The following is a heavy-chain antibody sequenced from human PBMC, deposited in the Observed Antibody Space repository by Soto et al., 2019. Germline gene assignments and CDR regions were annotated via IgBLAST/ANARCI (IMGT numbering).Heavy chain of an antibody. CDR1: GGSISSYY. CDR3: ARFRIRYGFWFDP. Sequence: PSETLSLTCTVSGGSISSYYWSWIRQPPGKGLEWIGYIYYSGSTNYNPSLKSRVTISVDTSKNQFSLKLSSVTAADTAVYYCARFRIRYGFWFDPWGQGTLVTVSS. D-gene: IGHD3-9*01. V-gene: IGHV4-59*01. J-gene: IGHJ5*02. CDR2: IYYSGST.